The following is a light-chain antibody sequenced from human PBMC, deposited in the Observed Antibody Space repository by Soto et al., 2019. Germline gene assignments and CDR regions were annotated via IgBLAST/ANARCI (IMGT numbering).Light chain of an antibody. CDR2: AAS. CDR1: QSIDNY. V-gene: IGKV1-39*01. J-gene: IGKJ1*01. CDR3: QQSYSSPET. Sequence: DIQMTQSPSSLSASVGDRITITCRASQSIDNYLNWYQQKPGKPPNLLIYAASTLLSGVPSRFSGGGSGTHFTHTSSSLQPEDFATYYYQQSYSSPETFGQGTKVEIK.